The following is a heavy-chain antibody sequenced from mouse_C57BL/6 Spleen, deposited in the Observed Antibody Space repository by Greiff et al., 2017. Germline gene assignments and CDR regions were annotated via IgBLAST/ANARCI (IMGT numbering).Heavy chain of an antibody. Sequence: VQLQQSGAELVKPGASVKISCKASGYAFSSYWINWVKQRPGKGLEWIGQIYPGDGDTNYNGKFKGKATLTADKSSSTAYMQLSSLPSEDSAVYFCAREGRDYWGQGTSVTVSS. CDR3: AREGRDY. D-gene: IGHD3-3*01. CDR1: GYAFSSYW. CDR2: IYPGDGDT. V-gene: IGHV1-80*01. J-gene: IGHJ4*01.